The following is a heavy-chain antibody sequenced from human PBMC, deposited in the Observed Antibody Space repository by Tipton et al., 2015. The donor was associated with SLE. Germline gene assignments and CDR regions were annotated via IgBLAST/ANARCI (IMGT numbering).Heavy chain of an antibody. CDR2: ISSSSSYI. CDR3: ARDRIRITIFGVVKRTSLLGGMDV. V-gene: IGHV3-21*01. CDR1: GFTFSSYS. Sequence: SLRLSCAASGFTFSSYSMNWVRQAPGKGLEWVSSISSSSSYIYYADSVKGRFTISRDNAKNSLYLQMNSLRAEDTAVYYCARDRIRITIFGVVKRTSLLGGMDVWGQGTTVTVSS. D-gene: IGHD3-3*01. J-gene: IGHJ6*02.